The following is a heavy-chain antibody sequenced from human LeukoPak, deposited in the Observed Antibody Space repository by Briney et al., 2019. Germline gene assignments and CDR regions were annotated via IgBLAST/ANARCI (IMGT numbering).Heavy chain of an antibody. V-gene: IGHV4-34*01. CDR2: INHSGST. CDR1: GGSFSGYY. D-gene: IGHD6-13*01. Sequence: SETLSLTCAVYGGSFSGYYWSWIRQPPGQGLEWIGEINHSGSTNYNPSLKSRVTISVDTSKNQFSLKLSSVTAADTAVYYCARGRQLVLYYYYYMDVWGKGTTVTVSS. J-gene: IGHJ6*03. CDR3: ARGRQLVLYYYYYMDV.